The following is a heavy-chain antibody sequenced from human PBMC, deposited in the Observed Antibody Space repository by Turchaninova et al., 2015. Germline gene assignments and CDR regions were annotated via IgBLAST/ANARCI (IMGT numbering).Heavy chain of an antibody. CDR3: STLTLVITTQDH. D-gene: IGHD4/OR15-4a*01. CDR1: GYTFTDYY. J-gene: IGHJ4*02. Sequence: QVQLVQSGAEVKKPGASVKVSCKASGYTFTDYYLHWVRQAPGQGLGWMGRINPNSGGTNAEQRFQGRVTLTRDTSISTSYMELDNLRSDDTAMYYCSTLTLVITTQDHWGQGTLVTVSS. V-gene: IGHV1-2*06. CDR2: INPNSGGT.